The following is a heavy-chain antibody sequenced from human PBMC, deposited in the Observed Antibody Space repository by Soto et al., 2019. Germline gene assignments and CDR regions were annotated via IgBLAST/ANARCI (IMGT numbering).Heavy chain of an antibody. J-gene: IGHJ6*02. V-gene: IGHV4-34*01. D-gene: IGHD5-18*01. CDR2: INHSGST. CDR3: ARGPRGYSYGYNYYYYGMDV. Sequence: SETLSLTCAVYGGSFSGYYWSWIRQPPGKGLEWIGEINHSGSTNYNPSLKSRVTISVDTSKNQFSLKLSSVTAADTAVYYCARGPRGYSYGYNYYYYGMDVWGQGTTVTVSS. CDR1: GGSFSGYY.